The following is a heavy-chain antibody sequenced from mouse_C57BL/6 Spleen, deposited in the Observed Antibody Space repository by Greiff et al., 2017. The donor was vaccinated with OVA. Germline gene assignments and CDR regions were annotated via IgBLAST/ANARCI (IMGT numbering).Heavy chain of an antibody. CDR1: GFTFSSYG. J-gene: IGHJ2*01. Sequence: EVKLVESGGDLVKPGGSLKLSCAASGFTFSSYGMSWVRQTPDKRLEWVATISSGGSYTYYPDSVKGRFTISRDNAKNTLYLQMSSLKSEDTAMYYCARERDYDSYYFDYWGQGTTLTVSS. D-gene: IGHD2-4*01. V-gene: IGHV5-6*01. CDR2: ISSGGSYT. CDR3: ARERDYDSYYFDY.